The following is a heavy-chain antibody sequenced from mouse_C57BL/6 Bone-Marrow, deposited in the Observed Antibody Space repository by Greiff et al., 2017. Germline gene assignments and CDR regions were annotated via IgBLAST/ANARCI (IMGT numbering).Heavy chain of an antibody. CDR1: GFTFSDYG. CDR2: ISSGSSTI. Sequence: EVMLVASGGGLVKPGGSLKLSCAASGFTFSDYGMHWVRQAPEKGLKWVAYISSGSSTIYYAYTVKGRFTISRDNAKNTLFLQMTSLRSEDTAMYYCARRAYRAMDYWGQGTSVTVSS. J-gene: IGHJ4*01. V-gene: IGHV5-17*01. D-gene: IGHD2-14*01. CDR3: ARRAYRAMDY.